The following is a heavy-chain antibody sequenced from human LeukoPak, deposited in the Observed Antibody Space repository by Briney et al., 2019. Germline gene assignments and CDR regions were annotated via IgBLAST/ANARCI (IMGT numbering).Heavy chain of an antibody. J-gene: IGHJ2*01. D-gene: IGHD2-2*01. V-gene: IGHV3-30*18. CDR2: ISYDGSNK. CDR1: GFTFSSYG. Sequence: GRSLRLSCAASGFTFSSYGMHWVRQAPGKGLGGVAVISYDGSNKYYADSVKGRFTISRDNSKNTLYLQMNSLRAEDTAVYYCAKGGEIDASPIDWYFDLWGRGTLVTVSS. CDR3: AKGGEIDASPIDWYFDL.